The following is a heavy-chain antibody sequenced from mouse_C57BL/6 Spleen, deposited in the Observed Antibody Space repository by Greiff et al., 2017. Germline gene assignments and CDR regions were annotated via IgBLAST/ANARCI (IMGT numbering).Heavy chain of an antibody. CDR2: IHPNSGST. J-gene: IGHJ2*01. Sequence: VQLQQPGAELVKPGASVKLSCKASGYTFTSYWMHWVKQRPGQGLEWIGMIHPNSGSTNYNEKFKSKATLTVDKSSSTAYMQLSSLTSEDSAVYYCAREKENYYGSSLFDYWGQGTTLTVSS. D-gene: IGHD1-1*01. CDR3: AREKENYYGSSLFDY. V-gene: IGHV1-64*01. CDR1: GYTFTSYW.